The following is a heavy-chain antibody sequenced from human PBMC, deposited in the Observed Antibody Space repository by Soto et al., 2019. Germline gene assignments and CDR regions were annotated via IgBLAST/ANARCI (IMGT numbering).Heavy chain of an antibody. D-gene: IGHD6-13*01. CDR1: GYSFTSYL. Sequence: GESLKISCQASGYSFTSYLISWVRQMPGGSLGWMGRIDPSDSYTNYSPSFQGHVTISSDKSITSAYLQWSSLKASDTAMYYCARLRDATIIAASGTGAFDIWGQGTMVTVSS. V-gene: IGHV5-10-1*01. CDR3: ARLRDATIIAASGTGAFDI. CDR2: IDPSDSYT. J-gene: IGHJ3*02.